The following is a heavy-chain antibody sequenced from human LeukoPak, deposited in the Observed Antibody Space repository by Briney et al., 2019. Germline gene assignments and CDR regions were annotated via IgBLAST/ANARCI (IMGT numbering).Heavy chain of an antibody. CDR2: IRQDGIEI. CDR1: AFTFSNYW. V-gene: IGHV3-7*01. CDR3: ARHDNTASYCLTD. D-gene: IGHD2-8*02. Sequence: GGSLRLSCVDSAFTFSNYWMSWVRQAPGKGLEWVANIRQDGIEIHYVDSVKGRFTISRDNAKNSLYLQMSSLRAEDTAVYYCARHDNTASYCLTDWGQGTLVTVSS. J-gene: IGHJ4*02.